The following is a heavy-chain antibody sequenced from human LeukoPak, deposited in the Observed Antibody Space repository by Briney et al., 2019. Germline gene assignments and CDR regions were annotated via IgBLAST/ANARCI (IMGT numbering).Heavy chain of an antibody. Sequence: GGSLRLSCAASGFTVSSNYMSWVRQAPGKGLEWVSVIYSGGSTYYVDSVKGRFTISRDNSKNTLYLQMNSLRAEDTAVYYCARVYSGSYSTTVAFDIWGQGTMVTVSS. J-gene: IGHJ3*02. CDR1: GFTVSSNY. CDR2: IYSGGST. D-gene: IGHD1-26*01. V-gene: IGHV3-53*01. CDR3: ARVYSGSYSTTVAFDI.